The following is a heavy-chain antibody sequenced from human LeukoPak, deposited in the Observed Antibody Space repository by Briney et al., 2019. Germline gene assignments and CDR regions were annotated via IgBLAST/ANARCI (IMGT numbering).Heavy chain of an antibody. D-gene: IGHD6-13*01. Sequence: SETLSLTCTVSGGSVSSGSYYWSWIRQPPGKGLEWIGYIYYSGSTNYNPSLKSRVTISVDTSKNQFSLKLSSVTAADTAVYYCARGTYSSSWYSTTNYYGMDVWGQGTTVTVSS. CDR3: ARGTYSSSWYSTTNYYGMDV. V-gene: IGHV4-61*01. J-gene: IGHJ6*02. CDR1: GGSVSSGSYY. CDR2: IYYSGST.